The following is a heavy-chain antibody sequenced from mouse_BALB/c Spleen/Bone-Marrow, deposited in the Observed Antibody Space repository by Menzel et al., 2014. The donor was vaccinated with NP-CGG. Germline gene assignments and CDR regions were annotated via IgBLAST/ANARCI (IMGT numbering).Heavy chain of an antibody. D-gene: IGHD2-3*01. CDR3: GLLGYYGYHDV. Sequence: EVKQMESGGGLVQPGGSLKLSCVASGFDFSRYWMSRVRQAPGKGLEWIGEINPDSSTINYTPSLKDKFIISRDNAKNTLYLQMSKVRSEDTALYYCGLLGYYGYHDVRGAGTTVTISS. J-gene: IGHJ1*01. CDR2: INPDSSTI. V-gene: IGHV4-1*02. CDR1: GFDFSRYW.